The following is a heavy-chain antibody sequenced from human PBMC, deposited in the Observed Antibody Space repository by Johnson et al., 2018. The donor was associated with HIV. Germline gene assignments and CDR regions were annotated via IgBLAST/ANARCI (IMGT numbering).Heavy chain of an antibody. CDR2: INSDGSST. Sequence: VQLVESGGVVAQIGGSLRLSCAASGFTFDAYTMYWVRQPPGKGLEWVSHINSDGSSTDYADSVKGRFTISRDNPRKSLYLQRNSQRAEDTAVYYCAGEQGLIGERAFDIWGQGTMVTVSS. J-gene: IGHJ3*02. CDR1: GFTFDAYT. CDR3: AGEQGLIGERAFDI. V-gene: IGHV3-43*01. D-gene: IGHD6-19*01.